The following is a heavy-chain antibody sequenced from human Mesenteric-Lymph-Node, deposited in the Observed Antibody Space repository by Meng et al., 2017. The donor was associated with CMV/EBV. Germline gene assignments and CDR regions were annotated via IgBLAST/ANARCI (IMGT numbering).Heavy chain of an antibody. CDR3: ARRGTFWSGAQSWFDP. J-gene: IGHJ5*02. D-gene: IGHD3-3*01. Sequence: SETLFLTCTVSGGSISSSSYYWGWIRRPPGKGLEWIGSIYYSGITYYNPSLKSRVTISVDTSKSQFSLKLSSVTAADAAVYYCARRGTFWSGAQSWFDPWGQGTLVTVSS. CDR1: GGSISSSSYY. CDR2: IYYSGIT. V-gene: IGHV4-39*01.